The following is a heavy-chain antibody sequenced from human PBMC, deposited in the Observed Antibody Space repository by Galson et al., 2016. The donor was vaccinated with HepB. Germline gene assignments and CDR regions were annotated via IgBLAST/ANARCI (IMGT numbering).Heavy chain of an antibody. J-gene: IGHJ4*02. CDR2: ISPSGDNT. Sequence: SLRLSCAASGFTFNNHAMNWVRQAPGKGLEWVSTISPSGDNTYYADSVKSRFTISRDNSKNTLYLQMKSLRAEDPAVYYCAKDVGGEAFFEYWGQGALVTVSS. D-gene: IGHD1-26*01. CDR3: AKDVGGEAFFEY. V-gene: IGHV3-23*01. CDR1: GFTFNNHA.